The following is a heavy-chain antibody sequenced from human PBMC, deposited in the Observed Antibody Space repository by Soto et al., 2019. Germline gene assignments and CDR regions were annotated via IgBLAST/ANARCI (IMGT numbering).Heavy chain of an antibody. J-gene: IGHJ5*02. D-gene: IGHD3-9*01. Sequence: PSETLSLTCTVSGDTIYSDNYYRSWIRQPPGKGLEWIGYIYYSGSTNYNPSLKSRVTISVDTSKNQSSLKLSSVTAADTAVYYCARGKFDDILTAAPGGFDPWGQGTLVTVSS. CDR1: GDTIYSDNYY. V-gene: IGHV4-61*01. CDR3: ARGKFDDILTAAPGGFDP. CDR2: IYYSGST.